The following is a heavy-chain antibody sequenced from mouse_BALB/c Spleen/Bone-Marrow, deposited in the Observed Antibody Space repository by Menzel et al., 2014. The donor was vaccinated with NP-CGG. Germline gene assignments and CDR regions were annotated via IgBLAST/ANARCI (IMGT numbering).Heavy chain of an antibody. J-gene: IGHJ1*01. CDR1: GFNIKDTY. CDR3: ASYRYAWYFDV. CDR2: IDPANGNT. D-gene: IGHD2-14*01. V-gene: IGHV14-3*02. Sequence: EVMLVESGAELVKPGASVKLSCTASGFNIKDTYMHWVKQRPEQGLEWIGRIDPANGNTKYDPKFQGKATITADTSSNTAYLQLSSLTSEDTAVYYCASYRYAWYFDVRGAGTTVTVSS.